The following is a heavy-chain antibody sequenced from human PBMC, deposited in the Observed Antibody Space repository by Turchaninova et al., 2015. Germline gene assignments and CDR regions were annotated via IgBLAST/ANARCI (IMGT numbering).Heavy chain of an antibody. J-gene: IGHJ3*02. CDR2: ITTDGSNT. D-gene: IGHD2-2*01. CDR1: GFTFTSQW. Sequence: EVQLWESGGGLVQPGGCLRLSCAAAGFTFTSQWMQWVRQVPGKGLVWVSRITTDGSNTIYADSVKGRFTISRDNAKNTLYLQMSSLRAEDTAIYYCATGAIHAFDMWGQGTMVTVSS. CDR3: ATGAIHAFDM. V-gene: IGHV3-74*01.